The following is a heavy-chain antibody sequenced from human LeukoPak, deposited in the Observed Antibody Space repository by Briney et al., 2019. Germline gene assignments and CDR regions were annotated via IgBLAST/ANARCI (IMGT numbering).Heavy chain of an antibody. CDR2: IIPIFGTA. J-gene: IGHJ3*02. D-gene: IGHD2-8*01. V-gene: IGHV1-69*05. CDR3: ARDREWPEDAFDI. CDR1: GGTFSSYA. Sequence: ASVKVSCKASGGTFSSYAISWVRQAPGQGLEWMGGIIPIFGTANYAQKFQGRVTITTDESTSTAYVELSSLRSEDTAVYYCARDREWPEDAFDIWGQGTMVTVSS.